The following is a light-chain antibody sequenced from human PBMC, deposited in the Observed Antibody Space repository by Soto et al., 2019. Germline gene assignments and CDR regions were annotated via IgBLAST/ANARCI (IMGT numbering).Light chain of an antibody. V-gene: IGKV1-9*01. Sequence: DIQLTQSPSFLSASVGDRVTISCRASQGIRSYLAWYQHKPGKAPNLLISAASTLQSGVPSRLSGSGAGTECTRTISSLQPEDVETYYCQQLNSYPLSFGGGTKVDIK. CDR3: QQLNSYPLS. CDR1: QGIRSY. J-gene: IGKJ4*01. CDR2: AAS.